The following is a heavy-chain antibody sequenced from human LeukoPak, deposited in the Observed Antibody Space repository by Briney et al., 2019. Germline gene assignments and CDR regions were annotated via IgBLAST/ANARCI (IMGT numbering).Heavy chain of an antibody. CDR1: GGSINNYY. J-gene: IGHJ4*02. D-gene: IGHD6-13*01. CDR2: IYSSGKT. Sequence: SETLSLTCTVSGGSINNYYWTWIRQPAGKELEWIGRIYSSGKTNYNPSLKSRVTMSVDTSNNQLSLMMTSVTAADTAVYYCARDGGTAAAGELDYWGQGTLVTVSS. V-gene: IGHV4-4*07. CDR3: ARDGGTAAAGELDY.